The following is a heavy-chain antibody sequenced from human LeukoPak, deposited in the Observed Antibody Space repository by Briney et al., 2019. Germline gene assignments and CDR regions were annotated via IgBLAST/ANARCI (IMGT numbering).Heavy chain of an antibody. D-gene: IGHD2-15*01. CDR3: AKGPPEYCSGGSCHSGRNWIDP. CDR1: GGSISSYY. V-gene: IGHV4-59*01. CDR2: IYYSGST. Sequence: SETLSLTCTVSGGSISSYYWSWIRQPPGKGLEWIGYIYYSGSTNYNPSLKSRVTISVDTSKNQFSLKLSSVTAADTAVYYCAKGPPEYCSGGSCHSGRNWIDPWGQGTLVTVSS. J-gene: IGHJ5*02.